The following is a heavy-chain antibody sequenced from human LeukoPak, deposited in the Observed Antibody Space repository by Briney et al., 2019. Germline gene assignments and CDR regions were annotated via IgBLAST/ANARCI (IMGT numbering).Heavy chain of an antibody. CDR2: IYYTGSS. Sequence: SETLSLTCTVSGGSISSHYWNWIRQPPRKGLDWIGYIYYTGSSNYNDSLRSRVTISADTSKNQFSLSLTSVTAADTATYYCATLQADGGNYFDYRGQGILVTVSS. D-gene: IGHD4-23*01. CDR1: GGSISSHY. J-gene: IGHJ4*02. CDR3: ATLQADGGNYFDY. V-gene: IGHV4-59*08.